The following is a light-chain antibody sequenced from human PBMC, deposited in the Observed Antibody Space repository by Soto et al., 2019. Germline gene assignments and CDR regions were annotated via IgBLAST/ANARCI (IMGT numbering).Light chain of an antibody. J-gene: IGLJ1*01. V-gene: IGLV2-14*03. CDR1: SSDIASYDY. Sequence: QSALTQPASVSGSPGQSITVSCIGTSSDIASYDYVSWYQQHPGKVPKLMIYDVSNRPSGVSNRFSGSKSGNTASLTISGLQAEDEADYYCTSFTTADTHVFGTGTKVTVL. CDR3: TSFTTADTHV. CDR2: DVS.